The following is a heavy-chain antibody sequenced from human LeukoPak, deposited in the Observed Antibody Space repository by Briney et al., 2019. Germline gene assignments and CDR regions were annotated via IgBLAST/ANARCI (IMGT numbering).Heavy chain of an antibody. J-gene: IGHJ4*02. CDR3: TRGFDFYGSGTYSDY. V-gene: IGHV3-49*05. CDR2: IRSKAYGGTT. D-gene: IGHD3-10*01. CDR1: GVTFGDYA. Sequence: KPGGSLRLSCTVSGVTFGDYAMSWFRQPPGKGLEWVAFIRSKAYGGTTEYAASVKGRLTISRDDSKSIAYLQMNSLKTEDTAAYSCTRGFDFYGSGTYSDYWGQGTLVTVSS.